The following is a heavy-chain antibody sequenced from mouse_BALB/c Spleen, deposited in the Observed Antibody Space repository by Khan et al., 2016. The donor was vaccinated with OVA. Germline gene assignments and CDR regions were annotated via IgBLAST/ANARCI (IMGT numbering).Heavy chain of an antibody. V-gene: IGHV1-63*02. D-gene: IGHD3-1*01. CDR2: IYPGGGYT. J-gene: IGHJ2*01. Sequence: VQLVESGGELVRPGTSVKMSCKAAGYTFTNYWIGWVKQRPGHGLEWIGDIYPGGGYTNYNEKFKGKATLTADTSSSTAYMQLSSLTSEDSAIYYCASRGAARATWDYFDYWGQGTTLTVSS. CDR3: ASRGAARATWDYFDY. CDR1: GYTFTNYW.